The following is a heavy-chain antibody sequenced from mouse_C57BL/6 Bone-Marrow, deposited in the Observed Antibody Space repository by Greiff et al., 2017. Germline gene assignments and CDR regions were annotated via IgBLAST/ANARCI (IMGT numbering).Heavy chain of an antibody. J-gene: IGHJ1*03. D-gene: IGHD2-2*01. CDR3: AIYYGYDDWYFDV. CDR2: LYPGDGDT. Sequence: VQLQQSGPALVKPGASVKISCKASGYAFSSSWMNWVKQRPGKGLEWIGRLYPGDGDTNYNGKFKGKATLTADKSSSTAYMQLSSLTSEDSAVYFCAIYYGYDDWYFDVWGTGTTVTVSS. CDR1: GYAFSSSW. V-gene: IGHV1-82*01.